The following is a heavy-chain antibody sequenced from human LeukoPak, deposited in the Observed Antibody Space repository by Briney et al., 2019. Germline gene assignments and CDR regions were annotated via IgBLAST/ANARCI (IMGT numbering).Heavy chain of an antibody. CDR3: AREGGEIGVGSWFDP. CDR1: GYSISSGYY. D-gene: IGHD3-22*01. V-gene: IGHV4-38-2*02. CDR2: IYHSGST. J-gene: IGHJ5*02. Sequence: SETLSLTCTVSGYSISSGYYWGWIRQPPGKGLEWIGSIYHSGSTYYNPSLKSRVTISVDTSKNQFSLKLTSVTAADTAVYYCAREGGEIGVGSWFDPWGQGTLVTVSS.